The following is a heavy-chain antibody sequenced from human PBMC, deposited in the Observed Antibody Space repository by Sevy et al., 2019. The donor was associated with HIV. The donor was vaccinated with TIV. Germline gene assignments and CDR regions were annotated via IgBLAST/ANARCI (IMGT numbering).Heavy chain of an antibody. V-gene: IGHV3-11*01. CDR1: GFTFTDYY. CDR2: ISHSGNTI. J-gene: IGHJ4*02. Sequence: GGSLRLSCAASGFTFTDYYMSWIRQSPGKGLKWVSYISHSGNTIYYADSVNGRFTISRDNAKNSLFLHMTSLTAEDTAFYYCVRNSLKTSAVHLPYYFDFWGQRTLVTVSS. CDR3: VRNSLKTSAVHLPYYFDF. D-gene: IGHD3-9*01.